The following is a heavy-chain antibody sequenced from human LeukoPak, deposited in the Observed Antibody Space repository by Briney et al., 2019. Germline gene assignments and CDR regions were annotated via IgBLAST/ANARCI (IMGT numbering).Heavy chain of an antibody. CDR1: GGSISNYY. CDR3: ARVDGGNLNSFDY. D-gene: IGHD4-23*01. CDR2: TYYSGST. V-gene: IGHV4-59*01. Sequence: SETLSLTCTVSGGSISNYYWSWIRQPPGKGLEWIGYTYYSGSTNYNPSLKSRVTISVDTSKNQFSLKLSSVTAADTAVYYCARVDGGNLNSFDYWGQGTLVTVCS. J-gene: IGHJ4*01.